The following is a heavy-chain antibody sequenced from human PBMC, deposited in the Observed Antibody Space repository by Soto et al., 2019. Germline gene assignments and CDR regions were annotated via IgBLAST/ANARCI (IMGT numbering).Heavy chain of an antibody. D-gene: IGHD7-27*01. CDR1: GFTFSNYA. CDR2: MSGSGDSI. Sequence: DVQVVESGGDLVQPGESLRLSCAASGFTFSNYAMTWVRQAPGKGLEWVSTMSGSGDSIYYADSVKGRFTISRDNSKNTLYLQMNSLRADDWAVYYCATGRQMGYWGQGTLVIVSS. CDR3: ATGRQMGY. V-gene: IGHV3-23*04. J-gene: IGHJ4*02.